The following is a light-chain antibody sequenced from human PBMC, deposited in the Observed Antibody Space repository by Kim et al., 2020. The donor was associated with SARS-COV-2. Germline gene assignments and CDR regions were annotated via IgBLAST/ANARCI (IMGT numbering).Light chain of an antibody. V-gene: IGKV3-11*01. J-gene: IGKJ5*01. CDR3: QQRSIWPIP. CDR1: QSVSSY. CDR2: HAS. Sequence: LSPGERATLSCRTSQSVSSYLAWYQQKPDQAPRRLIYHASIRATGIPARFSGSGSGTDFTLTISSLEPEDFAVYYCQQRSIWPIPFGQGTRLEIK.